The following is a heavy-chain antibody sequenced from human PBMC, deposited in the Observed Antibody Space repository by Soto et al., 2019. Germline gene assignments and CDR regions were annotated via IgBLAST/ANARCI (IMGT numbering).Heavy chain of an antibody. Sequence: EVQLLESGGGLEQSGGSLRLSCAASGFTLSSSAMSWVRQAPGKGLEWVSAISGTGGSIYYADSVKGRFTVSRDNSKNTLYLQMNSLRVEDTAVYYCAKTPHTSIGYYYGMDVWGQGTTVTVSS. CDR1: GFTLSSSA. V-gene: IGHV3-23*01. CDR2: ISGTGGSI. J-gene: IGHJ6*02. D-gene: IGHD1-26*01. CDR3: AKTPHTSIGYYYGMDV.